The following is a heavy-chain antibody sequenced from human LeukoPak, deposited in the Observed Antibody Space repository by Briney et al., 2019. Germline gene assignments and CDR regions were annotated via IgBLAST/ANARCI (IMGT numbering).Heavy chain of an antibody. CDR3: ARARDIVVVPAATGEIRLRYFDY. V-gene: IGHV4-31*03. CDR2: IYYSGST. J-gene: IGHJ4*02. Sequence: SQTLSLTCTVSGGSISSGGFYWSWIRQHPGKGLEWIGYIYYSGSTYYNPSLKSRVTISVDTSKNQFSLKLSSVTAADTAVYYCARARDIVVVPAATGEIRLRYFDYWGQGTLVTVSS. D-gene: IGHD2-2*01. CDR1: GGSISSGGFY.